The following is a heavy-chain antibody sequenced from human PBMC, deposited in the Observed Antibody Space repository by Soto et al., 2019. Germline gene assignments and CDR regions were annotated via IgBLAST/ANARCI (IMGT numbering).Heavy chain of an antibody. V-gene: IGHV4-31*03. CDR2: IYYSRST. J-gene: IGHJ5*02. CDR1: GGSISSGGYY. Sequence: QVQLQESGPGLVKPSQTLSLTYTVSGGSISSGGYYWSWIRQHPGKGLEWIGYIYYSRSTYYNPSLKSRVTISVDASRTQFSLKLSSVTAADTSVYYCASGSGSYYSWLDPWGQGTRVTVSS. D-gene: IGHD3-10*01. CDR3: ASGSGSYYSWLDP.